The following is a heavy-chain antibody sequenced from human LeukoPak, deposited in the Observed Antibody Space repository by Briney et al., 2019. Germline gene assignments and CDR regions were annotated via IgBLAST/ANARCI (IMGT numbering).Heavy chain of an antibody. J-gene: IGHJ4*02. CDR1: GYTFTSYG. CDR2: ISAYNGNT. V-gene: IGHV1-18*01. D-gene: IGHD1-26*01. CDR3: ARGGNSVGATGYFDY. Sequence: ASVKVSCKASGYTFTSYGISWVRQAPGQGLEWMGWISAYNGNTNYAQKLQGRVTMTTDTSTSTAYMELRSLRSDDTAVYYCARGGNSVGATGYFDYWGQGTLVTVSS.